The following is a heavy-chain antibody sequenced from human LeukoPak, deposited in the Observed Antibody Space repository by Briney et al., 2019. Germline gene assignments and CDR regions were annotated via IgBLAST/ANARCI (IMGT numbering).Heavy chain of an antibody. J-gene: IGHJ4*02. Sequence: PGGSLRLSCAASGFTFSSYSMNWVRQAPGKGLEWVSSISSSSSYIYYADSVKGRFTISRDNAKNSLYLQMNSLRAEDTAVYYCARAPWELLTHDYWGQGTLVTVSS. CDR1: GFTFSSYS. V-gene: IGHV3-21*01. CDR2: ISSSSSYI. CDR3: ARAPWELLTHDY. D-gene: IGHD1-26*01.